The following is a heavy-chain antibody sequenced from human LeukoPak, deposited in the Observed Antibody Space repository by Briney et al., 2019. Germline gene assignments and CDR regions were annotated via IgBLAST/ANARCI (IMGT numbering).Heavy chain of an antibody. V-gene: IGHV3-30*04. CDR3: ARDLYCSGDSCYSGLKY. J-gene: IGHJ4*02. CDR1: GFTFSNFA. CDR2: ISYDENHK. D-gene: IGHD2-15*01. Sequence: GGSLRLSCAASGFTFSNFAMHWVRQAPGKGLEWVAVISYDENHKYYADSVKGRFTISRDNSKNTLYLQMNSLRAEDTAVYYCARDLYCSGDSCYSGLKYWGQGTLVTVSS.